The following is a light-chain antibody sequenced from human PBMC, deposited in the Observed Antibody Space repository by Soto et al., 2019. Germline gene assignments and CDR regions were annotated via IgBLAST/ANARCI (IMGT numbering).Light chain of an antibody. V-gene: IGKV1-5*01. CDR1: QNIRNW. J-gene: IGKJ5*01. Sequence: DIQMTQSPSTLSASVGDSVTITCRASQNIRNWLAWYHQKRGKAPNLLSYDASSLNSGMAARFSGSGSVTEFTLTISSLQPDDFVPHSGYQYKTYSTFGQGTR. CDR2: DAS. CDR3: YQYKTYST.